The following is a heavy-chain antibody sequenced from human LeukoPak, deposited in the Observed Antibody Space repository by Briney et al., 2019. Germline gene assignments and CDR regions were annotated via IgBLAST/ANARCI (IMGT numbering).Heavy chain of an antibody. Sequence: GVSLRLSCAASGFTFSSYGMHWVRQAPGKGLEWVAFKRYDGSNKYYADSVKGRFTISRDNSKNTLYLQMNSLRAEDTAVYYCASNYITMITKDYWGQGTLVTASS. CDR2: KRYDGSNK. J-gene: IGHJ4*02. CDR1: GFTFSSYG. V-gene: IGHV3-30*02. CDR3: ASNYITMITKDY. D-gene: IGHD3-22*01.